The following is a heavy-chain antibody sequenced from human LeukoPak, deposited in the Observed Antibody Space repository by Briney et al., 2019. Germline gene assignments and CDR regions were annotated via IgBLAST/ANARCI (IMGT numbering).Heavy chain of an antibody. Sequence: ASVKVSCKASGYTFTGYYMHWVRQAPGQGLEWMGWINPNSGGTNYAQKFQGWVTMTRDTSISTAYMELSRLRSDDTAVYYCARESAVLGYCSSTSCPNYYYYGMDVWGQGTTVTVSS. CDR2: INPNSGGT. CDR1: GYTFTGYY. D-gene: IGHD2-2*01. V-gene: IGHV1-2*04. CDR3: ARESAVLGYCSSTSCPNYYYYGMDV. J-gene: IGHJ6*02.